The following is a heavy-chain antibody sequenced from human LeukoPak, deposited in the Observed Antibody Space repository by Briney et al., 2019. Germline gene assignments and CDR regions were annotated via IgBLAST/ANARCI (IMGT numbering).Heavy chain of an antibody. CDR2: ISYHGRDT. J-gene: IGHJ4*02. CDR1: GFTFSSYW. V-gene: IGHV3-30*03. CDR3: AAQPCSVGRCYLDY. Sequence: PGGSLRLSCAASGFTFSSYWMHWVRQAPGKGLEWVAVISYHGRDTYYADSVKGRFTISRDNSKNTPYLQLNSLRAEDTAVYYCAAQPCSVGRCYLDYWGQGTLVTVSS. D-gene: IGHD2-15*01.